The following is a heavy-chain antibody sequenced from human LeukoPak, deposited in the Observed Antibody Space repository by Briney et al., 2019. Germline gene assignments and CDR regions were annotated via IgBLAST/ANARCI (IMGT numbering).Heavy chain of an antibody. CDR2: TFYSGTT. Sequence: SETLSLSCTVSGGSITHYYWNWIRQPPGKGLEWIGYTFYSGTTTYNPSLKSRVTISVDPSKSQFSLRLSSVTAADTAVYYCARDLSVWGRGTLVTVSS. CDR1: GGSITHYY. V-gene: IGHV4-59*01. CDR3: ARDLSV. J-gene: IGHJ4*02.